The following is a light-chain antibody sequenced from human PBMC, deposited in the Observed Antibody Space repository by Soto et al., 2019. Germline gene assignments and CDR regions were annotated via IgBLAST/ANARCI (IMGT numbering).Light chain of an antibody. J-gene: IGLJ2*01. CDR3: SSYTSSSNVV. V-gene: IGLV2-14*01. CDR1: SSDVGGYNY. CDR2: EVS. Sequence: QSALTQPASVSGSPGQSITISCTGTSSDVGGYNYVSWYQQHPGKVPKLMIYEVSNRPSGVSNRFSGSKSGNTASLTISGLQAEDEADYYCSSYTSSSNVVFGGGTKVTVL.